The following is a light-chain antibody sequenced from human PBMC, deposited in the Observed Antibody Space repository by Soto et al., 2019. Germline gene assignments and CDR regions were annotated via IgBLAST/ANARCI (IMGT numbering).Light chain of an antibody. CDR2: EVS. Sequence: QSALTQPPSASGSPGQSVTISCTGTRSDVGGYNYVSWYQQHPGNAPKLMIYEVSKRPSGVPDRFSGSKSGNTASLTVSGLQAEDEADYYCTSYAGSNNPVFGGGTKLTVL. V-gene: IGLV2-8*01. CDR3: TSYAGSNNPV. J-gene: IGLJ2*01. CDR1: RSDVGGYNY.